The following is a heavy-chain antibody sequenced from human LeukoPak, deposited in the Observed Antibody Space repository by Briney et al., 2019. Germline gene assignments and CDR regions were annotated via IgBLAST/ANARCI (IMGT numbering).Heavy chain of an antibody. CDR1: GFTFDDYA. V-gene: IGHV3-9*01. CDR3: AKDGKYSGLLGNWFDP. CDR2: ITWNSGRI. D-gene: IGHD5-12*01. J-gene: IGHJ5*02. Sequence: RPGGSLRLSCAASGFTFDDYAMHWVRQAPGKGLEWVSGITWNSGRIGYADSVKGRFTISRDNAKNSLYLHMNSLRAEDTALYYCAKDGKYSGLLGNWFDPWGQGTLVTVSS.